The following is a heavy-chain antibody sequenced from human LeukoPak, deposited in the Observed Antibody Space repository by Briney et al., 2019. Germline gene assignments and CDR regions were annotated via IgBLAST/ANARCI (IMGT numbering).Heavy chain of an antibody. J-gene: IGHJ4*02. CDR2: IYASGGT. CDR1: GFDVNDNF. Sequence: GGSLRLSCVASGFDVNDNFMIWVRQAPGQGLEWVSIIYASGGTYHAESVKGRFNAFRDTSKNTIFLQMNNLRADDTAVYYCASENFEYWGQGTLVTVSS. CDR3: ASENFEY. V-gene: IGHV3-53*01.